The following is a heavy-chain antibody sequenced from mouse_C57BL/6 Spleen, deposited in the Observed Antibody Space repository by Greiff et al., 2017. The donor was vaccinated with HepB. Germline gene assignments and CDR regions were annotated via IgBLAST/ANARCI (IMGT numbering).Heavy chain of an antibody. CDR3: SYYYGSSYWFAY. Sequence: VQLQESGAELARPGASVKLSCKASGYTFTSYGISWVKQRTGQGLEWIGEIYPRSGNTYYNEKFKGKATLTADKSSSTAYMELLSLTSEDSAVYFCSYYYGSSYWFAYWGQGTLVTVSA. V-gene: IGHV1-81*01. CDR1: GYTFTSYG. D-gene: IGHD1-1*01. J-gene: IGHJ3*01. CDR2: IYPRSGNT.